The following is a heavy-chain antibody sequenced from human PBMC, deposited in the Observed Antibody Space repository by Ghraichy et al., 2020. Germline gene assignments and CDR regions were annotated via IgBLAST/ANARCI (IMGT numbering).Heavy chain of an antibody. CDR3: ARQSSGSRLGLDY. J-gene: IGHJ4*02. CDR1: GVSISDYY. V-gene: IGHV4-59*01. CDR2: SYYSGTT. D-gene: IGHD1-26*01. Sequence: SETLSLTCTVSGVSISDYYWSWIRQPPGKGLEWIGSSYYSGTTNDNPSLKSRVSISEDTSKNQFSLKLSSVTAADTAVYYCARQSSGSRLGLDYWGQGTLVTVSS.